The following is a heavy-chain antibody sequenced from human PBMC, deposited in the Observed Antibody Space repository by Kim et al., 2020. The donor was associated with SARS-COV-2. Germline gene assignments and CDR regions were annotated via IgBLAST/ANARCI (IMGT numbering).Heavy chain of an antibody. V-gene: IGHV4-59*13. J-gene: IGHJ5*02. Sequence: SETLSLTCTVSGGSISSYYWSWIRQPPGKGLEWIGYIYYSGSTNYNPSLKSRVTISVDTSKNQFSLKLSSVTAADTAVYYCARVRRVYCSSTSCHSNWFDPWGQGTLVTVSS. CDR1: GGSISSYY. CDR3: ARVRRVYCSSTSCHSNWFDP. D-gene: IGHD2-2*01. CDR2: IYYSGST.